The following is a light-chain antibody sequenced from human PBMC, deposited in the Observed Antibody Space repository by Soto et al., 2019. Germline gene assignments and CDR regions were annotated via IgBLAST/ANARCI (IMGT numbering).Light chain of an antibody. J-gene: IGKJ1*01. CDR2: AAS. CDR3: QQTLSTLSWT. CDR1: QTINNY. V-gene: IGKV1-39*01. Sequence: DLQMTQSPSSLSASVEDRVVITCRASQTINNYLNWYQQKPGKPPNLLIYAASTLQSGVPSRFSGSGSGADFTLTISSLQPEDFAVYYCQQTLSTLSWTFGHGTKVEIK.